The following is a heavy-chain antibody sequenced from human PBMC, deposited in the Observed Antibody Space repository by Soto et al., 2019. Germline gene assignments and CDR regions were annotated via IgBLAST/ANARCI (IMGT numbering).Heavy chain of an antibody. V-gene: IGHV1-24*01. CDR1: GYTLTELS. CDR3: ATADYGDYVFDP. J-gene: IGHJ5*02. CDR2: FDPEDGET. Sequence: ASVKVSCKVSGYTLTELSMHWVRQAPGKGLEWMGGFDPEDGETIYAQKFQGRVTMTEDTSTDTAYIELSSLRSEDTAVYYCATADYGDYVFDPWGQGTLVTVSS. D-gene: IGHD4-17*01.